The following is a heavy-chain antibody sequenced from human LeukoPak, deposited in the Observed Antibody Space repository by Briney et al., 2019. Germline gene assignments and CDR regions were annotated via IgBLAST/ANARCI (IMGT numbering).Heavy chain of an antibody. CDR3: AAPTIDSSSWYYC. J-gene: IGHJ4*02. CDR2: IIPIFGTA. Sequence: ASVKVSCKASGGTFSSYAISCVRQAPGQGVGWMGRIIPIFGTANYAQKFQGRVTITTDESTSTAYMELSSLRSEDTAVYYCAAPTIDSSSWYYCWGQGTLVTVSS. D-gene: IGHD6-13*01. CDR1: GGTFSSYA. V-gene: IGHV1-69*05.